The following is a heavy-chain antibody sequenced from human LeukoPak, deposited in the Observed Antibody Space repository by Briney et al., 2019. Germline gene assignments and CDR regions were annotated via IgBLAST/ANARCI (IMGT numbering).Heavy chain of an antibody. J-gene: IGHJ4*02. Sequence: PGGSLRLSCAASGFTFSNYAMHWVRQAPGKGLEWVSLISSGGTYEYYADSVKGRFTISRDNSKNTLYLLMNNLRAEDTAVYYCARASGPFDYWGQGTLVTVSS. V-gene: IGHV3-30*07. CDR1: GFTFSNYA. D-gene: IGHD6-19*01. CDR3: ARASGPFDY. CDR2: ISSGGTYE.